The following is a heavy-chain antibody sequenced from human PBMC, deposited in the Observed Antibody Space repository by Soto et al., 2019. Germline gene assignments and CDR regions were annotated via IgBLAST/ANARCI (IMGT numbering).Heavy chain of an antibody. V-gene: IGHV4-30-2*03. J-gene: IGHJ4*02. CDR3: ARLSMGGYSYDHDY. D-gene: IGHD5-18*01. Sequence: SETLSLTCAVSSGSISSGGYSWSWIRQPPGKGLEWIGSIYYSGSAYYNPSLKSRVTISVDTSKNQFSLKLSSVTAADTAVYYCARLSMGGYSYDHDYWGQGTLVTVSS. CDR1: SGSISSGGYS. CDR2: IYYSGSA.